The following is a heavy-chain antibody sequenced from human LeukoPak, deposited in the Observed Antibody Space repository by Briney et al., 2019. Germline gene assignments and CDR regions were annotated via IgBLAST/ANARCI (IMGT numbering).Heavy chain of an antibody. CDR1: GYTFTSYG. V-gene: IGHV1-18*01. CDR2: ISAYNGNT. CDR3: ARDAAATPYYYYGMDV. Sequence: VASVKVSCKASGYTFTSYGISWVRQAPGQGLEWMGWISAYNGNTNYAQKLQGRVTMTTDTSTSTAYMELRSLRSDDTVVYYCARDAAATPYYYYGMDVWGQGTTVTVSS. D-gene: IGHD2-15*01. J-gene: IGHJ6*02.